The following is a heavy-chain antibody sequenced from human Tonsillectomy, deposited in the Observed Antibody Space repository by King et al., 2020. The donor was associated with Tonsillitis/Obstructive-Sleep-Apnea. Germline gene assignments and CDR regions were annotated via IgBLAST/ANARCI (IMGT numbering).Heavy chain of an antibody. CDR2: ISDSGGST. V-gene: IGHV3-23*04. J-gene: IGHJ6*03. CDR1: GFTFSSYA. CDR3: AIDITCGGDCSNYYYCYMDV. D-gene: IGHD2-21*01. Sequence: VQLVESWGGLVQPGGSLRLSCAASGFTFSSYAMSWVRQAPGKGLEWVSAISDSGGSTYYADSVKGRFTISRDNSKHTLYLQMNSLRAEDTAVYYCAIDITCGGDCSNYYYCYMDVWGKGTAVTVSS.